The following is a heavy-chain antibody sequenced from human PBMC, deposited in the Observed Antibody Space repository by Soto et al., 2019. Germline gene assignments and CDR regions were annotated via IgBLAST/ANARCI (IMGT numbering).Heavy chain of an antibody. V-gene: IGHV3-48*02. CDR2: ITSSSSIT. D-gene: IGHD2-15*01. Sequence: EVQLAESGGGLVQPGGSLRLSCTASGFSLATFGMNWVRQTPGKGLEWLSYITSSSSITYYADSVKGRFTISGDNARNSLYLQMTSLRDEDTAVYYCARDSGYGNSGEKMGWDSWGQGTLVTVSA. CDR3: ARDSGYGNSGEKMGWDS. J-gene: IGHJ4*02. CDR1: GFSLATFG.